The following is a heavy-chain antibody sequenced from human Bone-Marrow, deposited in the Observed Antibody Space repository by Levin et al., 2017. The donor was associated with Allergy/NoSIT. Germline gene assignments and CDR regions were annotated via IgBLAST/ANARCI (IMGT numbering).Heavy chain of an antibody. D-gene: IGHD3-22*01. CDR2: ISSDETNK. V-gene: IGHV3-30-3*01. Sequence: GGSLRLSCAASGFTFSTSHMHWVRQAPGRGLEWVALISSDETNKQYSDSVKGRFTISRDNSKNTLYLELTSPRTEDTAIYYCAREYGSSGHAGNFDYWGHGTLVAVSS. CDR3: AREYGSSGHAGNFDY. J-gene: IGHJ4*01. CDR1: GFTFSTSH.